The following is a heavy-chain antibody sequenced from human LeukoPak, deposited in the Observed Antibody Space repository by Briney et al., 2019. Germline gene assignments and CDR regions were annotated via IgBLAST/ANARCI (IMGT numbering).Heavy chain of an antibody. CDR3: AKDYYGSGSYFDY. D-gene: IGHD3-10*01. V-gene: IGHV3-21*01. CDR2: ISSGSEYT. CDR1: GFTFSSYS. J-gene: IGHJ4*02. Sequence: PGGSLRLSCAASGFTFSSYSMNWVRQAPGKGLEWVSSISSGSEYTYYADSVKGRFTISRDNAKNSLYLQMNSLRAEDTAVYYCAKDYYGSGSYFDYWGQGTLVTVSS.